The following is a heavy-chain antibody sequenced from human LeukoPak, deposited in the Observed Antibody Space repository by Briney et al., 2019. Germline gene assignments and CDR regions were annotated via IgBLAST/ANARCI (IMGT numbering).Heavy chain of an antibody. J-gene: IGHJ4*02. D-gene: IGHD5-24*01. CDR3: ARTRDGYNQGYYFDY. CDR2: IIPIFGTA. V-gene: IGHV1-69*13. CDR1: GYTFTSYY. Sequence: ASVKVSCKASGYTFTSYYMHWVRQAPGQGLEWMGGIIPIFGTANYAQKLQGRVTITADESTSTAYMELSSLRSEDTAVYYCARTRDGYNQGYYFDYWGQGTLVTVSS.